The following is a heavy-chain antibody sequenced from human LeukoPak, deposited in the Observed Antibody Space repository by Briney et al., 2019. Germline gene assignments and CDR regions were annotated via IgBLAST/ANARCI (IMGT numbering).Heavy chain of an antibody. J-gene: IGHJ5*02. V-gene: IGHV3-11*06. CDR1: GFTFSGYY. CDR2: ISSSSSSYT. D-gene: IGHD7-27*01. Sequence: GGSLRLSCAASGFTFSGYYMSWIRQAPGKGLEWVSYISSSSSSYTNYADSVKGRFTISRDNAKNSLYLQMNSLRAEDTAVYYCARGSLAETGTNWFDPWGQGTLVTVSS. CDR3: ARGSLAETGTNWFDP.